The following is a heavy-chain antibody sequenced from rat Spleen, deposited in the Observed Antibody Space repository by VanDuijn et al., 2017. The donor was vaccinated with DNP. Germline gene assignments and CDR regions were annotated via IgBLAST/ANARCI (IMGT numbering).Heavy chain of an antibody. V-gene: IGHV2S13*01. D-gene: IGHD2-5*01. Sequence: QVQLKESGPGLVQPSRTLSLTCTVSGFSLTSYNVHWVRQPPGKGLEWMGVIWSGGNTDYNSALKPRLSISRDTSKSQVLLKMNSLQTEDTAMYFCASLTGYAMDAWGQGTSVTVSS. CDR2: IWSGGNT. J-gene: IGHJ4*01. CDR3: ASLTGYAMDA. CDR1: GFSLTSYN.